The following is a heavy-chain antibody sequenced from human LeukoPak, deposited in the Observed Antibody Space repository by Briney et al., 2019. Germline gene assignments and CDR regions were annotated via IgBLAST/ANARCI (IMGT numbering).Heavy chain of an antibody. V-gene: IGHV3-74*01. CDR1: GFTYGNYL. CDR2: ISPDGRST. CDR3: VRGASGGHYVIDY. D-gene: IGHD1-26*01. J-gene: IGHJ4*02. Sequence: GGSLRLSCAASGFTYGNYLMHWVRQAPGKGLVWVSRISPDGRSTDYADFVKGRFTVSRDNAMNTVYLQMNSLRTEDTAVYYCVRGASGGHYVIDYWGQGTLVTVSS.